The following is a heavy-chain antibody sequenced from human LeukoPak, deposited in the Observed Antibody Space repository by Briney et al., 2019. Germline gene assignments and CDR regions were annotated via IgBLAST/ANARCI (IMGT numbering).Heavy chain of an antibody. CDR3: ARGPYSSGWYWAQAFDI. J-gene: IGHJ3*02. V-gene: IGHV1-18*01. CDR1: GYTFTSYG. CDR2: ISAYNGNT. D-gene: IGHD6-19*01. Sequence: ASVKVSCKASGYTFTSYGISWVRQAPGQGLEWMGWISAYNGNTNYAQKLQGRVTMTTDTSTSTAYMELRSLRSDDTAVYYCARGPYSSGWYWAQAFDIWGQGTMVTVS.